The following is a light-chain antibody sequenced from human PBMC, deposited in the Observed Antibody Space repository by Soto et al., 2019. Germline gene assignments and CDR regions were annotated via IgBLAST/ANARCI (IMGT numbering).Light chain of an antibody. J-gene: IGKJ3*01. CDR1: QSISSY. CDR2: DAS. V-gene: IGKV3-11*01. Sequence: EIVLTQSPATLSLSPGERATLSCRASQSISSYFAWYQQKPDQAPRLLIYDASNRATGIPARFSGSGSGTDCTLTSSSLEPEDFAVYYCHQRSTWPFTFGPGTKVDIK. CDR3: HQRSTWPFT.